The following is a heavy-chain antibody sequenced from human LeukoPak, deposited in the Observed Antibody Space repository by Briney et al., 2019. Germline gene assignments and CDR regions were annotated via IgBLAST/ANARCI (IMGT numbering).Heavy chain of an antibody. CDR3: ARVWLGGSQNHYNWFDP. CDR1: GYTFTSYY. J-gene: IGHJ5*02. Sequence: ASVKVSCKASGYTFTSYYMHWVRQAPGQGLEWMGIINPSGGSTSYAQKFQGRVTMTRDTSTSTVYMELSSLRSEDTAVYYCARVWLGGSQNHYNWFDPWGQGTLVTVS. D-gene: IGHD1-26*01. CDR2: INPSGGST. V-gene: IGHV1-46*01.